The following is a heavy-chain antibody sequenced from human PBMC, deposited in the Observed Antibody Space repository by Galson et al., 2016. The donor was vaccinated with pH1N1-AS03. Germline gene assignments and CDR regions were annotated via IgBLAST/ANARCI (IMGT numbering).Heavy chain of an antibody. CDR1: GYTFTSND. CDR2: MNPNTGIT. CDR3: ARGVSVGVDF. J-gene: IGHJ4*02. D-gene: IGHD3-16*01. V-gene: IGHV1-8*01. Sequence: SVKVSCKASGYTFTSNDINWVRQATGQGLEWMGWMNPNTGITGYAQKFQGRVTMTRDISISTAYMELSSLRSEDTAAYFCARGVSVGVDFWGQGTLVTVSS.